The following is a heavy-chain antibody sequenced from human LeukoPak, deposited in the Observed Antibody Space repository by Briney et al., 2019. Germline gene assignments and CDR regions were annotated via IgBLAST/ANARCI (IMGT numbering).Heavy chain of an antibody. Sequence: GASVKVSCKASGYIFSTYGITWVRQAPGQGLEWMGWISAHNGNTRYAQKVQGRVTMTTDTSTATAYMELRSLRSDDTAVYYCAKAPNYSGSGSPLFEYWGQGTLVTVSS. CDR3: AKAPNYSGSGSPLFEY. V-gene: IGHV1-18*01. CDR2: ISAHNGNT. D-gene: IGHD3-10*01. J-gene: IGHJ4*02. CDR1: GYIFSTYG.